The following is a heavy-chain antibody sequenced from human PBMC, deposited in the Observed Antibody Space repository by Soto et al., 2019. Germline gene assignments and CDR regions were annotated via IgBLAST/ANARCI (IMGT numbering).Heavy chain of an antibody. V-gene: IGHV3-23*01. CDR2: IDRGGGST. Sequence: EVQLLESGGGLVQPGGSLRLSCAASGFAFSTYAMSWVRQAPGKGLEWVSSIDRGGGSTNYADSVKGWFTISRDNSKNTLYQQMNSLRAEDTAVYYCVKLLAQNFDYWGQGVLLTVSS. CDR3: VKLLAQNFDY. CDR1: GFAFSTYA. J-gene: IGHJ4*02.